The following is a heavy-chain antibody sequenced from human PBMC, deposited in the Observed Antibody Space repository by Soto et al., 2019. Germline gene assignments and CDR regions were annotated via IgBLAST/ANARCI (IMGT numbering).Heavy chain of an antibody. V-gene: IGHV4-4*02. CDR1: GDSISSGNW. J-gene: IGHJ2*01. CDR2: IYHSGGT. CDR3: AREANRFFVTGDYWYFDL. D-gene: IGHD2-21*02. Sequence: QVQLQESGPGLVKPSGILSLTCAVSGDSISSGNWWSWVRQPPGKGLEWIGEIYHSGGTNYNPSLKTRVTISVDKSKNQFSLKLSSVTAADTAVYYCAREANRFFVTGDYWYFDLWGRGNLVTVSS.